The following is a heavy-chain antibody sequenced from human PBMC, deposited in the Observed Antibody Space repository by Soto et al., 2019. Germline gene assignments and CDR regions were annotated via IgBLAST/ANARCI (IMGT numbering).Heavy chain of an antibody. CDR3: ARDLGNMDV. J-gene: IGHJ6*02. CDR1: GFAFSDYY. CDR2: IGSNGDTI. V-gene: IGHV3-11*01. Sequence: GGSLRLSCAGSGFAFSDYYMSWIRQAPGKGLEWVSYIGSNGDTIEYADSVKGRFTISRDNAKNSLYLQMNSLRAEDTAVYYCARDLGNMDVWGQGTTVTVSS.